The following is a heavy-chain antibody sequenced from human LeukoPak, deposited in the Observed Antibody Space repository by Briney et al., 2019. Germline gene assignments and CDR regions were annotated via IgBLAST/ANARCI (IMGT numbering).Heavy chain of an antibody. J-gene: IGHJ3*02. CDR1: GFTFSNYW. V-gene: IGHV3-74*01. D-gene: IGHD2-21*01. CDR2: IDTDGSGT. CDR3: ARDAAYCGGDCYLFDI. Sequence: PGGSLRLSCAASGFTFSNYWMHWVRQAPGKGLVWVSRIDTDGSGTIYADSVKGRFTISRDNAKNTLYLQMNSLRAEDTAVYYCARDAAYCGGDCYLFDIWGQGTMVTVSS.